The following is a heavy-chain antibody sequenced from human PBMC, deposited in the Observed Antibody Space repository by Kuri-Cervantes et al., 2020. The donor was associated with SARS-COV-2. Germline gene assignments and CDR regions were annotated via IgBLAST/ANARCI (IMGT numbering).Heavy chain of an antibody. CDR3: ARERYGDYVSPYQYYGMDV. Sequence: GGSLRLSCAASGLTVRSNYMSWVRQAPGKGLEWVSVIYSGGSTYYADSVKGRFTIPRDSSKNMLYLQMNSLRAEDTAVYYCARERYGDYVSPYQYYGMDVWGQGTTVTVSS. J-gene: IGHJ6*02. V-gene: IGHV3-53*01. CDR1: GLTVRSNY. D-gene: IGHD4-17*01. CDR2: IYSGGST.